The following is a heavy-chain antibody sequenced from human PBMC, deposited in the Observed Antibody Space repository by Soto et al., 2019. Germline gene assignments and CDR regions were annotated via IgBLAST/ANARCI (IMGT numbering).Heavy chain of an antibody. V-gene: IGHV1-2*02. J-gene: IGHJ4*02. Sequence: ASVKVSCKASENTFIGYCLHWIRQAPGRGLEWVGWISPHGGDTKLSPRFQGRVTLTRDRSITTVYMELSRVTSDDTAVYYCAWSGPTPVFNYWAQGALVTVST. CDR3: AWSGPTPVFNY. CDR1: ENTFIGYC. CDR2: ISPHGGDT.